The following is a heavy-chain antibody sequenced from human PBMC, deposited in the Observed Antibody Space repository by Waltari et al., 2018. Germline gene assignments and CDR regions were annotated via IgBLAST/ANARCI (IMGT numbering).Heavy chain of an antibody. CDR1: GFTVSRHY. J-gene: IGHJ4*02. CDR3: ARARSGWHGVLFDY. CDR2: IYSGGST. Sequence: EVQLVESGGGLILTGGSLRLSCACYGFTVSRHYMRWFRQAPGKGLEWVSVIYSGGSTYYADSVKGRFTISRDNSKNTLYLQMNSLRAEDTAVYYCARARSGWHGVLFDYWGQGTLVTVSS. D-gene: IGHD6-19*01. V-gene: IGHV3-53*01.